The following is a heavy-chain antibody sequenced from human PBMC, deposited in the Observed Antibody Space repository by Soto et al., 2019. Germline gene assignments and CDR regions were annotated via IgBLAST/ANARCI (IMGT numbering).Heavy chain of an antibody. CDR1: GFTFSIYA. D-gene: IGHD6-19*01. V-gene: IGHV3-23*01. Sequence: PGGSLRLSCAASGFTFSIYAMSWVRQAPGKGLEWVSAISGSGGSTSYADYVKGRFTTSRDNSKNTLYLQMNSLRAEDTAVYYCAKVPPWLASTNYYFDYWGQGTLVTVSS. J-gene: IGHJ4*02. CDR3: AKVPPWLASTNYYFDY. CDR2: ISGSGGST.